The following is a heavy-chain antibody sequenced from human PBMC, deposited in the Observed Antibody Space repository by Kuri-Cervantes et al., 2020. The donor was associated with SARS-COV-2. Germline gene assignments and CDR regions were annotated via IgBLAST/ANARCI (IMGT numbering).Heavy chain of an antibody. CDR3: ARGLIPAGPFDY. CDR1: HFTFSSYA. D-gene: IGHD2-2*01. Sequence: GESLKISCAASHFTFSSYAFHWVRQAPGQGLEWVAAISYDGNNKYFADSVRGRFTISRHNSKNTLYLQLTSLTNEDTAVYYCARGLIPAGPFDYWGQGSLVTVSS. V-gene: IGHV3-30*14. CDR2: ISYDGNNK. J-gene: IGHJ4*02.